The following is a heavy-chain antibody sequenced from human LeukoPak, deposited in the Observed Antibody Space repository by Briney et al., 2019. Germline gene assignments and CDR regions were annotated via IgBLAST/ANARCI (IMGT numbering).Heavy chain of an antibody. D-gene: IGHD3-3*01. CDR1: GYTFTSYY. CDR2: INPSGGST. J-gene: IGHJ4*02. CDR3: AKGHITIFGVVMD. V-gene: IGHV1-46*01. Sequence: GGSVKVSCKASGYTFTSYYMHWVRQAPGQGLEWMGIINPSGGSTSCAQKFQGRVTMTRDTSTSTVYMELSSLRAEDTAVYYCAKGHITIFGVVMDWGQGTLVTVSS.